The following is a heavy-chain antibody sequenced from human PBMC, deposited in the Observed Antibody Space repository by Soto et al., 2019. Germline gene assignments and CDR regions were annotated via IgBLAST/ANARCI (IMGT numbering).Heavy chain of an antibody. CDR1: GYSFTSNF. V-gene: IGHV1-46*01. D-gene: IGHD6-13*01. CDR3: ARLSTAPGTGAEYFDY. Sequence: QVQLVQSGAEVKKPGASMKVSCKASGYSFTSNFLHWVRQAPGQGLEWRGIINPGGGSTTSTQKCQGRVTMTSDTSTSTVYMELSGLQSDDTAVYYCARLSTAPGTGAEYFDYWGQGTLVTVSS. J-gene: IGHJ4*02. CDR2: INPGGGST.